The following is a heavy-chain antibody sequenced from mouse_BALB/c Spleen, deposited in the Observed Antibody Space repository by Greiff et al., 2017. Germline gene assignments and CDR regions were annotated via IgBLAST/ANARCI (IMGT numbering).Heavy chain of an antibody. J-gene: IGHJ2*01. V-gene: IGHV14-1*02. D-gene: IGHD2-10*02. CDR1: GFNIKDYY. CDR3: ARKKYGNHFDY. Sequence: VQLQQSGAELVRPGALVKLSCKASGFNIKDYYMHWVKQRPEQGLEWIGWIDPENGNTIYDPKFQGKASITADTSSNTAYLQLSSLTSEDTAVYYCARKKYGNHFDYWGQGTTLTVSS. CDR2: IDPENGNT.